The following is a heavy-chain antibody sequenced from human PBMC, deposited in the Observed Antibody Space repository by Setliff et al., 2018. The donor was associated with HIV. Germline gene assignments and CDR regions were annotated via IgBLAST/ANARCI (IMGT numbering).Heavy chain of an antibody. CDR1: GLTSSTNW. Sequence: GGSLRLSCAASGLTSSTNWMHWVRQAPGKGLVWVSGINSDGSSTNYADSVEGRFTMSRDNAKNSLYLQMNSLRVEDTAVYYCARAAHYYDSSGYSLYFDFWGQGTLVTVSS. V-gene: IGHV3-74*01. D-gene: IGHD3-22*01. CDR2: INSDGSST. J-gene: IGHJ4*02. CDR3: ARAAHYYDSSGYSLYFDF.